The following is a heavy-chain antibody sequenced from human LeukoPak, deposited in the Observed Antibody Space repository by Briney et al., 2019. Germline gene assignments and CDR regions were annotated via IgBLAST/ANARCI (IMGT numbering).Heavy chain of an antibody. Sequence: SETLSLTCAVYGGSFSGYYWSWIRQPPGKGLEWIGEINHSGSTNYNPSLKSRVTISVDTSKNQFSLKLSSVTAADTAVYYCARETQWARLSYFDYWGQGTLVTVSS. CDR1: GGSFSGYY. V-gene: IGHV4-34*01. D-gene: IGHD6-19*01. CDR3: ARETQWARLSYFDY. J-gene: IGHJ4*02. CDR2: INHSGST.